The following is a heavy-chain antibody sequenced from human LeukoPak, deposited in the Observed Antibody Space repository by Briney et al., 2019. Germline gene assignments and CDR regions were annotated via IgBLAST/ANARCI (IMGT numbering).Heavy chain of an antibody. D-gene: IGHD3-9*01. Sequence: SVKVSCKASGGTFSSYAISWVRQAPGQGLEWMGGIIPTFGTANYAQKFQGRVTITTDESTSTAYMELSSLRSEDTAVYYCARAEAGYDILTGYPPYYYYYMDVWGKGTTVTVSS. V-gene: IGHV1-69*05. J-gene: IGHJ6*03. CDR3: ARAEAGYDILTGYPPYYYYYMDV. CDR2: IIPTFGTA. CDR1: GGTFSSYA.